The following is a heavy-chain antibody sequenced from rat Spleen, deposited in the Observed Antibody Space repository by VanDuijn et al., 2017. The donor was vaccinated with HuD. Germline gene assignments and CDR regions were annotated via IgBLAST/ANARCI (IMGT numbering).Heavy chain of an antibody. V-gene: IGHV5-19*01. CDR2: IRPSGGST. J-gene: IGHJ1*01. Sequence: EVQLVESGGGLVQPGRSLKLSCAASGFTFSNYGMHWIRQAPTKGLEWVASIRPSGGSTYYRDPVKGRFTIPRDKAKSTLYLQMDSLRSEDTATYYCATSPYYWYFDFWGPGTMVTVSS. CDR1: GFTFSNYG. CDR3: ATSPYYWYFDF.